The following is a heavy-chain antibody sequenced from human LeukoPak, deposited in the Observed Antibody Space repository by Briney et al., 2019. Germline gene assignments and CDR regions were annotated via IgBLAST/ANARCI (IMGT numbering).Heavy chain of an antibody. D-gene: IGHD2-2*01. V-gene: IGHV4-39*01. CDR3: ARLIADCSSTTCYLYYFDY. Sequence: SETLSLTCTVSGGSIGSSSYYWGWIRQPPGKGLEWIGSIYYSGSTYYNPSLKSRVTISVDTSKNQFSLKLTSVTAADTAVYYCARLIADCSSTTCYLYYFDYWGQGALVTVSS. CDR1: GGSIGSSSYY. CDR2: IYYSGST. J-gene: IGHJ4*02.